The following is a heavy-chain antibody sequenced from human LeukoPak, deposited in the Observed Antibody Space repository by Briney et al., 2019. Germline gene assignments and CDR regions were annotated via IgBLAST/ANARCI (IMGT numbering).Heavy chain of an antibody. D-gene: IGHD3-22*01. CDR1: GFTFSAYA. CDR3: AKDGLSYDGSEHVYSFDF. J-gene: IGHJ4*02. Sequence: GGSLRLSCVASGFTFSAYAMSWVRQAPGKGLEWVSSIIWSGHAAYYADSVKGRFTISRDNSRNTLYLQMNSLRADDTALYYCAKDGLSYDGSEHVYSFDFWGQGTLVAVSS. V-gene: IGHV3-23*01. CDR2: IIWSGHAA.